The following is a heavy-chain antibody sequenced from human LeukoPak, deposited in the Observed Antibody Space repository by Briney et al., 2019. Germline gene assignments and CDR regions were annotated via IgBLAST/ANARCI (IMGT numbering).Heavy chain of an antibody. V-gene: IGHV1-69*13. CDR2: IIPIFGTA. D-gene: IGHD1-26*01. CDR1: GGTFSSYA. Sequence: SVKVSCKASGGTFSSYAISWVRQAPGQGLEWMGGIIPIFGTANYAQKFQGRVTITADESTSTAYMELSSLRSDDTAVYYCARGDPLVGATTDAFDIWGQGTMVTVSS. J-gene: IGHJ3*02. CDR3: ARGDPLVGATTDAFDI.